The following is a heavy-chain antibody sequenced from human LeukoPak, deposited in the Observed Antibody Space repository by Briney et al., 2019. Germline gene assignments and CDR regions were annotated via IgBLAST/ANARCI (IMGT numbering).Heavy chain of an antibody. CDR2: IYYSGST. CDR3: ARATYYYDSSGYYLYFDY. D-gene: IGHD3-22*01. V-gene: IGHV4-30-4*01. Sequence: PSQTLSLTCTVSGGSISSGDYSWGWIRQPPGKGLEWIGYIYYSGSTYYNPSLKSRVTISVDTSKNQFPLKLSSVTAADTAVYYCARATYYYDSSGYYLYFDYWGQGTLVTVSS. J-gene: IGHJ4*02. CDR1: GGSISSGDYS.